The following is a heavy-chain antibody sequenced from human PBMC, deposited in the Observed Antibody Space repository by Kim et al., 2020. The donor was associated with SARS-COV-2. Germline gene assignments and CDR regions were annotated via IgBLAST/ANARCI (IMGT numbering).Heavy chain of an antibody. CDR1: GYTFTSYG. J-gene: IGHJ6*02. V-gene: IGHV1-18*01. CDR3: ARVWWDIAAAGAIGYYYGMDV. D-gene: IGHD6-13*01. CDR2: ISAYNGNT. Sequence: ASVKVSCKASGYTFTSYGISWVRQAPGQGLEWMGWISAYNGNTNYAQKLQGRVTMTTDTSTSTAYMELRSLRSDDTAVYYCARVWWDIAAAGAIGYYYGMDVWGQGTTVTVSS.